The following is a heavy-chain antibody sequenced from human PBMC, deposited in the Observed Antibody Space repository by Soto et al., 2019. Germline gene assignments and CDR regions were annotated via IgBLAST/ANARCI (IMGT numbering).Heavy chain of an antibody. CDR1: GYYISRSNW. CDR3: ARREIQGPIDY. J-gene: IGHJ4*02. D-gene: IGHD1-26*01. CDR2: TYYIGTT. V-gene: IGHV4-28*01. Sequence: SETLSLTYAVSGYYISRSNWRDWLRQPPGKGLERIGYTYYIGTTYYNPSLKSRVTMSVDTSKNQFSLKLTSVTAVDTAVYYCARREIQGPIDYWGQGTLVS.